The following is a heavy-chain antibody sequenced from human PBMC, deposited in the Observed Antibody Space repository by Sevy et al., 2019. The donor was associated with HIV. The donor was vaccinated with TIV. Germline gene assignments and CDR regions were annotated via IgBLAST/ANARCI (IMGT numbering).Heavy chain of an antibody. V-gene: IGHV3-7*01. J-gene: IGHJ4*02. D-gene: IGHD6-13*01. CDR1: GISFFNTW. CDR3: VRAIAKDGSF. CDR2: INQGGSVK. Sequence: GGSLRLSCSGSGISFFNTWMSWVRQAPGKGLEWVANINQGGSVKYYVDSVRGRFTISRDNARNLVFLQMSSLRVDDSALYYCVRAIAKDGSFWGQGTLVTVSS.